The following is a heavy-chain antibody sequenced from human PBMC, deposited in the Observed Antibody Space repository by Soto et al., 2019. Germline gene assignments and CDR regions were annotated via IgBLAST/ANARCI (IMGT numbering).Heavy chain of an antibody. Sequence: GGSRRLSCAASGFPFRSCGMHWVRQAPGKGLEWVAVISYDESNKFYGDSVKGRFTISRDNFKNMLYLQMSSLRAEDTALYYCVKDEGSSRPFDYWGQGT. J-gene: IGHJ4*02. CDR2: ISYDESNK. CDR1: GFPFRSCG. V-gene: IGHV3-30*18. CDR3: VKDEGSSRPFDY. D-gene: IGHD6-13*01.